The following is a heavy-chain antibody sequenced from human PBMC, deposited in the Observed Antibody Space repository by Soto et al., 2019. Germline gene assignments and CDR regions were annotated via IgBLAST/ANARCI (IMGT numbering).Heavy chain of an antibody. J-gene: IGHJ3*02. CDR3: AKTTDGWFSAFEI. D-gene: IGHD6-19*01. Sequence: GESLKISCAVSGFTFSSFAMSWVRQAPGKGLEWVSAISGSGTTAYYADSVKGRFIFSRDNPKNTMYLQMNSLRAEDTAVYFCAKTTDGWFSAFEIWGQGTVVTVSS. CDR2: ISGSGTTA. V-gene: IGHV3-23*01. CDR1: GFTFSSFA.